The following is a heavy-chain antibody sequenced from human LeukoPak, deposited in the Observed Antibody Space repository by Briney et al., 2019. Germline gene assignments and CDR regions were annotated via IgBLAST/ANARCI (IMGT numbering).Heavy chain of an antibody. V-gene: IGHV4-34*01. J-gene: IGHJ5*02. D-gene: IGHD3-10*01. CDR2: INHSGST. CDR3: ASSGAGNRFDP. Sequence: SETLSLTCAVYGGSFSGYYWSWIRQPPGKGLEWIGEINHSGSTNYNPSLKSRVTISVDTSKNQFSLKLSSVTAADTAVYYCASSGAGNRFDPWGQGTLVTVSS. CDR1: GGSFSGYY.